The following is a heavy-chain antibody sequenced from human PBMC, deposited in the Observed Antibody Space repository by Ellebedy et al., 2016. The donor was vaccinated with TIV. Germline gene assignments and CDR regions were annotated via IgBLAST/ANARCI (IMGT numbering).Heavy chain of an antibody. CDR1: GFRFAGHA. V-gene: IGHV3-23*01. CDR2: ITGSGDKT. D-gene: IGHD3-22*01. CDR3: ARGAGDSSGWFVS. Sequence: GGSLRLSCAASGFRFAGHAMSWVRQAQGKGLEWVSSITGSGDKTYYRNSVWGRFTISRDNSRDTLYLDMNILRGEDTALYSCARGAGDSSGWFVSWGQGTVVIVSS. J-gene: IGHJ5*01.